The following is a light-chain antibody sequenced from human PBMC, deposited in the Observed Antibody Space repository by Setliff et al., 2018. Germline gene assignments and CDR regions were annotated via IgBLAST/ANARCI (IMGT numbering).Light chain of an antibody. V-gene: IGLV2-11*01. Sequence: QSALTQPASVSGSPGQSITISCTGTSSDVGGYNYVSWYQQHPGKAPKLMIYDVGKRPSGVPDRFSGSKSGNTASLTISGLQAEDEADYYCCSYTGFSYVFGSGTKVTVL. CDR1: SSDVGGYNY. CDR2: DVG. J-gene: IGLJ1*01. CDR3: CSYTGFSYV.